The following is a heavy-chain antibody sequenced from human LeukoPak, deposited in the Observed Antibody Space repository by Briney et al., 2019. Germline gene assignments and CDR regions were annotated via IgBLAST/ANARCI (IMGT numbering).Heavy chain of an antibody. CDR1: GFTFSTYG. Sequence: GGSLRLTCAASGFTFSTYGMNWVRQAPGKGLEWVTSIRYEGSNKYYANSVKGRFTISRDNSKNTLYLQMNSLRAEDTALYYCAKGDHYDTSGYDAFDIWGQGTMVTVSS. CDR2: IRYEGSNK. CDR3: AKGDHYDTSGYDAFDI. D-gene: IGHD3-22*01. V-gene: IGHV3-30*02. J-gene: IGHJ3*02.